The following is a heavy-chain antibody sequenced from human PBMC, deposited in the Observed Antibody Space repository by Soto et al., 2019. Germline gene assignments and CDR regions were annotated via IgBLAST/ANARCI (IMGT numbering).Heavy chain of an antibody. D-gene: IGHD3-9*01. Sequence: DVQVVESGGGLVQPGRSLRLSCAASVFIFDDYAMHWVRQVPGKGLEWVSGISWNSGNIGYADSVKGRFTISRDNAKKSLYLQMNSLRPEDTAFYYCVKDVDEEFTSFDLWGRGTLVTISS. V-gene: IGHV3-9*01. CDR2: ISWNSGNI. CDR3: VKDVDEEFTSFDL. J-gene: IGHJ2*01. CDR1: VFIFDDYA.